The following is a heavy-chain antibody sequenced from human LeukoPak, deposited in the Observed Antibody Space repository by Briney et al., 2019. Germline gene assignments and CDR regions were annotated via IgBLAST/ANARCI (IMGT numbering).Heavy chain of an antibody. Sequence: ASVKVSCKASGGTFSSYAISWVRQAPGQGLEWMGRIIPIFGTANYAQKFQGRVTITTDESTSTAYMELSSLRSEDTAVYYCARVPGAVAGDYYFDYWGQGTLVTVSS. V-gene: IGHV1-69*05. J-gene: IGHJ4*02. CDR1: GGTFSSYA. CDR3: ARVPGAVAGDYYFDY. CDR2: IIPIFGTA. D-gene: IGHD6-19*01.